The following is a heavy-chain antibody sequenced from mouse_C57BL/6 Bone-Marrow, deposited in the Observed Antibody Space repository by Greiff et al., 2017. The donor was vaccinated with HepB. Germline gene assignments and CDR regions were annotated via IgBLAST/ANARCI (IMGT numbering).Heavy chain of an antibody. J-gene: IGHJ4*01. D-gene: IGHD2-4*01. CDR2: ISDGGSYT. V-gene: IGHV5-4*01. CDR1: GFTFSSYA. Sequence: EVMLVESGGGLVKPGGSLKLSCAASGFTFSSYAMSWVRQTPEKRLEWVATISDGGSYTYYPDNVKGRFTISRDNAKNNLYLQMSHLKSEDTAMYYCARDDYDYAMDYWGQGTSVTVSS. CDR3: ARDDYDYAMDY.